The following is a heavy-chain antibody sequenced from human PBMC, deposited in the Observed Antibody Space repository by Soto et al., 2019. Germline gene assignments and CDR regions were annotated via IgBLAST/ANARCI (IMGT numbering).Heavy chain of an antibody. V-gene: IGHV4-59*01. J-gene: IGHJ4*02. D-gene: IGHD2-8*01. CDR3: ARVYGLDLFDY. Sequence: SETLSLTCTVSGGSISSYYWSWIRQPPGKGLEWIGYIYYSGSTNYNPSLKSRVTISVDTSKNQFSLKLSSVTAADTAVYYCARVYGLDLFDYWGQGTLVTVS. CDR1: GGSISSYY. CDR2: IYYSGST.